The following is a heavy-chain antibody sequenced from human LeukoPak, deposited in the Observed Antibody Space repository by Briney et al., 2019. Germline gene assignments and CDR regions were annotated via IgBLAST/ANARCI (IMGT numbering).Heavy chain of an antibody. Sequence: GGSLRLSCAASGFTFSSYDMHWVRQATGKGLEWVPAIGTAGDTYYPGSVKGRFTISRENAKNSLYLQMNSLRAGDTAVYYCARGSIAAAGIGWFDPWGQGTLVTVSS. CDR2: IGTAGDT. CDR3: ARGSIAAAGIGWFDP. D-gene: IGHD6-13*01. J-gene: IGHJ5*02. V-gene: IGHV3-13*01. CDR1: GFTFSSYD.